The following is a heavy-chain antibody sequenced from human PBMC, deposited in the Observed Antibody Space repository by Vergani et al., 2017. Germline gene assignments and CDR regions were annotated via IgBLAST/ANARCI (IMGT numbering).Heavy chain of an antibody. CDR3: ARYPSTIFGVAASFDY. V-gene: IGHV4-59*12. CDR1: GGSISSYY. Sequence: QVQLQESGPGLVKPSETLSLTCTVSGGSISSYYWSWIRQPPGKGLEWIGYIYYSGSTYYNPSLKSRVTISVDTSKNQFSLKLSSVTAADTAVYYCARYPSTIFGVAASFDYWGQGTLVTVSS. D-gene: IGHD3-3*01. J-gene: IGHJ4*02. CDR2: IYYSGST.